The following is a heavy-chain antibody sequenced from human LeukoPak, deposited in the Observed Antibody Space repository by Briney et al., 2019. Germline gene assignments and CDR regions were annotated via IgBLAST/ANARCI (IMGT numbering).Heavy chain of an antibody. CDR1: GGSISSGGYY. V-gene: IGHV4-31*03. J-gene: IGHJ4*02. D-gene: IGHD2-21*01. Sequence: ESGPGLVKPSQTLSLTCTVSGGSISSGGYYWSWIRQPPGKGLEWIGEINHSGSTNYNPSLKSRVTISVDTSKNQFSLKLSSVTAADTAVYYCALRQDWRDPFDYWGQGTLVTVSS. CDR3: ALRQDWRDPFDY. CDR2: INHSGST.